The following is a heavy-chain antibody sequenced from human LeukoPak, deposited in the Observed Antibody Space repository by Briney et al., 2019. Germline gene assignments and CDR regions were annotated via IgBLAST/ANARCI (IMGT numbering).Heavy chain of an antibody. D-gene: IGHD2-8*01. V-gene: IGHV4-59*12. Sequence: KPSDTLSLTCTGSGGSISSYYWSWIRQPPGKGLEWVGYIYYSGSTNYNPSLKSRVTISVDTSKNQFSLKLSSVTAADTAVYYCAREKLVYAMGCYYYYGMDVWGQGTTVTVSS. CDR2: IYYSGST. J-gene: IGHJ6*02. CDR3: AREKLVYAMGCYYYYGMDV. CDR1: GGSISSYY.